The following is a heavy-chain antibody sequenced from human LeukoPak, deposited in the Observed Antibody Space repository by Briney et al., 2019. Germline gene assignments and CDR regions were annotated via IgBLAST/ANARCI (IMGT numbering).Heavy chain of an antibody. Sequence: GGSLRLSCAASGFTFSSYGMHWVRQAPGKGLEWVAFIRCGGGNKYYADSVKGRFTISRDNSKNTLYLQMNSLRAEDTAVYYCARDLSSCFDYWGQGTLVTVSS. CDR3: ARDLSSCFDY. V-gene: IGHV3-30*02. CDR2: IRCGGGNK. J-gene: IGHJ4*02. CDR1: GFTFSSYG. D-gene: IGHD6-13*01.